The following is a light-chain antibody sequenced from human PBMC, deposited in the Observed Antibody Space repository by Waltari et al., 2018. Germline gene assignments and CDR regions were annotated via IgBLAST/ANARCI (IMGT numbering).Light chain of an antibody. Sequence: QSALTQPASVSGSPGQSIAISCTGTNTAVGGYNAVPWYQQHPGNAPKLILYNVNNRPSGVSNRFFGSKSDNTASLTISGLQAEDEADYYCSSYATGGTYVFGTGTKVTVL. V-gene: IGLV2-14*03. CDR1: NTAVGGYNA. CDR2: NVN. J-gene: IGLJ1*01. CDR3: SSYATGGTYV.